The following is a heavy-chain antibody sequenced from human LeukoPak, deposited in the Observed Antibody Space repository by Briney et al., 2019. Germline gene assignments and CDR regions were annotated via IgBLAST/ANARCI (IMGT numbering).Heavy chain of an antibody. CDR3: ASLLKGCSSTSCYRSLDY. D-gene: IGHD2-2*02. V-gene: IGHV3-66*02. CDR2: IYSGGST. J-gene: IGHJ4*02. CDR1: GFTVSSNY. Sequence: GGSLRLSCAASGFTVSSNYMSWVRQAPGKGLEWVSVIYSGGSTYYADSVKGRFTISRDNSKNTLYLQMYSLRAEDTAVYYCASLLKGCSSTSCYRSLDYWGQGTLVTVSS.